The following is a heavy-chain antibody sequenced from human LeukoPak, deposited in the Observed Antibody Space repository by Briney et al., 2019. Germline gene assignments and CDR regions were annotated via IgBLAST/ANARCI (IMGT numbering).Heavy chain of an antibody. CDR3: AGYYGSGSYYGWFDP. V-gene: IGHV4-34*01. D-gene: IGHD3-10*01. CDR1: GGSFSGYY. CDR2: INHSGST. J-gene: IGHJ5*02. Sequence: SETLSLTCAVYGGSFSGYYWSWIRQPPGKGLKWIGEINHSGSTNYNPSLKSRVTISVDTSKNQFSLKLSSVTAADTAVYYCAGYYGSGSYYGWFDPWGQGTLVTVSS.